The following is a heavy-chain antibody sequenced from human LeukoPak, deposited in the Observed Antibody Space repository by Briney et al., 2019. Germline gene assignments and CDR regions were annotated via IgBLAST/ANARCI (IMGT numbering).Heavy chain of an antibody. V-gene: IGHV4-39*07. D-gene: IGHD3-10*01. CDR2: INHSGST. CDR3: ARGVFGMVRERNFDY. J-gene: IGHJ4*02. Sequence: SETLSLTCTVSGGSISSSSYYWSWIRQPPGKGLEWIGEINHSGSTNYNPSLKSRVTISVDTSKNQFSLKLSSVTAADTAVYYCARGVFGMVRERNFDYWGQGTLVTVSS. CDR1: GGSISSSSYY.